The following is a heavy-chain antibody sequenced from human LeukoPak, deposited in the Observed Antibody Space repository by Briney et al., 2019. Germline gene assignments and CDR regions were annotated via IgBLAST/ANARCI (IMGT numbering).Heavy chain of an antibody. CDR3: ARELYSGFDY. D-gene: IGHD5-12*01. Sequence: GGSLRLSCAASGFTFSSYEMNWVRQAPGKGLEWVSYISSSGSTIYYADSVKGRFTISRDNAKNSLYLQMNSLRAEDTAVYYCARELYSGFDYWGQGTLVTVST. CDR1: GFTFSSYE. J-gene: IGHJ4*02. CDR2: ISSSGSTI. V-gene: IGHV3-48*03.